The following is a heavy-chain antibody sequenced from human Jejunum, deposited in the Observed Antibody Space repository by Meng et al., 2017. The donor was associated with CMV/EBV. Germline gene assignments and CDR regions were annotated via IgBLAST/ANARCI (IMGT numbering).Heavy chain of an antibody. CDR2: ISAYNGNT. D-gene: IGHD3-22*01. CDR1: GYTFTNYG. Sequence: QAQLVQSGGEVKKPGASVKVSCKASGYTFTNYGITWVRQAPGQGLEWMGWISAYNGNTNYAQTLQGRLTMTTDTSTSTAYMELRSLRSDDTAVYYCARDLSGYYSFVDYWGQGTLVTVSS. CDR3: ARDLSGYYSFVDY. J-gene: IGHJ4*02. V-gene: IGHV1-18*01.